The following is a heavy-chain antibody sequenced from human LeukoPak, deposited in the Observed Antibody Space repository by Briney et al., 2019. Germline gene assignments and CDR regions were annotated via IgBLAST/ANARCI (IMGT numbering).Heavy chain of an antibody. CDR2: IYYSGST. J-gene: IGHJ4*02. CDR3: ARGACSGGSCYEFDY. D-gene: IGHD2-15*01. V-gene: IGHV4-31*03. CDR1: GGSISSGGYY. Sequence: SETLSLTCTVSGGSISSGGYYWSWIRQHPGKGLEWIGYIYYSGSTYYNPSLKSRVTISVDTSKNRFSLRLSPVTAADTAVYYCARGACSGGSCYEFDYWGQGTLVTVSS.